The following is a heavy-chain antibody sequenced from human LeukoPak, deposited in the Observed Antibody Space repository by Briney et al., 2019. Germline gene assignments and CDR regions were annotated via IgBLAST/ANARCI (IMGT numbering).Heavy chain of an antibody. CDR2: INQDGSEK. Sequence: GGSLPLSCAASGFTFSSYWMSWVRQAPGKGLEWVAKINQDGSEKYHVDSGKGRFIISRDNTKNSLYLQMNSLRAEDTAVYYWARDPGYCSVGSCYSMGVNDYGGQGTLVTVSS. V-gene: IGHV3-7*01. CDR1: GFTFSSYW. CDR3: ARDPGYCSVGSCYSMGVNDY. J-gene: IGHJ4*02. D-gene: IGHD2-15*01.